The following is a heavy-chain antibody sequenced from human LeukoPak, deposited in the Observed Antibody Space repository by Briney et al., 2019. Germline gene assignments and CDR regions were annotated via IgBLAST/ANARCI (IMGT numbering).Heavy chain of an antibody. CDR3: ARAITYCSSTSCYSPDF. CDR1: GFTFSSYS. CDR2: ISSSSSTI. Sequence: PGGSLRLSCAASGFTFSSYSMNWVRQAPGKGLEWVSYISSSSSTIYYADSVKGRFTISRDNAKNSLYLQMNSLRAEDTAVYYCARAITYCSSTSCYSPDFWGQGTLVTVSS. D-gene: IGHD2-2*01. J-gene: IGHJ4*02. V-gene: IGHV3-48*04.